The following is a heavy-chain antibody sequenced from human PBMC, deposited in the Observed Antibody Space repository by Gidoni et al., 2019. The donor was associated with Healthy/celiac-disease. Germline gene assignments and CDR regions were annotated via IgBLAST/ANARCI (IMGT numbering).Heavy chain of an antibody. V-gene: IGHV1-46*01. J-gene: IGHJ4*02. CDR2: INPSGGST. D-gene: IGHD3-10*01. CDR3: ARDPSHTLVRGANFDY. CDR1: GYTFTSSY. Sequence: QVQLVQSGAEVKKPGASVTVSCKASGYTFTSSYMHWVRQAPGQGLEWMGIINPSGGSTSYAQKFQGRVTMTRDTSTSTVYMELSSLRSEDTAVYYCARDPSHTLVRGANFDYWGQGTLVTVSS.